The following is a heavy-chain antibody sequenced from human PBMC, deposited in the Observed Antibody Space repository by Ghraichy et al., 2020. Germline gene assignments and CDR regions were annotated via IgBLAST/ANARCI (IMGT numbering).Heavy chain of an antibody. Sequence: SETLSLTCAVYGGSFSGYYWSWIRQPPGKGLEWIGEINHSGSTNYNPSLKSRVTISVDTSKNQFSLKLSSVTAADTAVYYCARGGRSVYWGQGTLVTVSS. CDR2: INHSGST. V-gene: IGHV4-34*01. J-gene: IGHJ4*02. CDR1: GGSFSGYY. CDR3: ARGGRSVY.